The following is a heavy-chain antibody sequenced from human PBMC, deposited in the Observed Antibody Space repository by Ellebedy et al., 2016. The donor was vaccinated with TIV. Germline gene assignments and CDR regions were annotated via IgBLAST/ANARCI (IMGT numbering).Heavy chain of an antibody. CDR1: GFTVSSNY. CDR2: IYSVGGT. Sequence: GGSLRLSCAASGFTVSSNYMTWVRQAPGQGLEWVSFIYSVGGTYYADSVKGRFTVSTDDSMKTLYLQMNNLRAEDTAVYYCARVYLSYFFDYWGQGTLVIVSS. CDR3: ARVYLSYFFDY. D-gene: IGHD3-10*01. V-gene: IGHV3-66*01. J-gene: IGHJ4*02.